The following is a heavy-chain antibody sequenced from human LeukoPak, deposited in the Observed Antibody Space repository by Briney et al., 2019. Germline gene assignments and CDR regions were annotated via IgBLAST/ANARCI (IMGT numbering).Heavy chain of an antibody. CDR2: IYYSGST. CDR1: GRSISSSSYY. J-gene: IGHJ6*02. CDR3: ARRVTTHYYYYGMDV. D-gene: IGHD1-26*01. Sequence: SETLSLTCTVSGRSISSSSYYWGWIRQPPGKGLEWIGCIYYSGSTYYNPSLKSRVTISVDTSKNQFSLKLSSVTAADTAAYYCARRVTTHYYYYGMDVWGQGTTVTVSS. V-gene: IGHV4-39*01.